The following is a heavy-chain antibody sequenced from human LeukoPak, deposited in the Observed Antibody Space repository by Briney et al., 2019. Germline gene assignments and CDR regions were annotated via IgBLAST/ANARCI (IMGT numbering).Heavy chain of an antibody. CDR1: ELMFSSYV. CDR3: ARVTSGLDY. Sequence: GGSLRLSCAASELMFSSYVMSWVRQAPGKGLEWVGNINQDGSEKYDVDSVKGRFTLSRDNAKNSLYLQMNSLRAEDTAVYYCARVTSGLDYWGQGTLVTVSS. V-gene: IGHV3-7*01. CDR2: INQDGSEK. J-gene: IGHJ4*02.